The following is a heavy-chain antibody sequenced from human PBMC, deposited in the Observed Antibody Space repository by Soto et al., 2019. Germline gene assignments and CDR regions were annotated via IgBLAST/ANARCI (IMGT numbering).Heavy chain of an antibody. V-gene: IGHV3-11*01. CDR3: ARDHFLEWLSGASYYYGMDV. J-gene: IGHJ6*02. D-gene: IGHD3-3*01. CDR2: ISSSGSTI. Sequence: PGGSLRLSCAASGFTFSDYYMSWIRQAPGKGLEWVSYISSSGSTIYYADSVKGRFTISRDNAKSSLYLQMNSLRAEDTAVYYCARDHFLEWLSGASYYYGMDVWGQGTTVTVSS. CDR1: GFTFSDYY.